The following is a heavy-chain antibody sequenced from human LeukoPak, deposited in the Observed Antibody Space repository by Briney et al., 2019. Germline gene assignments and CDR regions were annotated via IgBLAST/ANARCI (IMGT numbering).Heavy chain of an antibody. CDR2: IRAYNRNT. CDR3: ARDLDGSGSYYTDY. D-gene: IGHD3-10*01. V-gene: IGHV1-18*01. CDR1: AYTFSNYG. J-gene: IGHJ4*02. Sequence: ASVKVSCKTSAYTFSNYGFNWVPQAPRQGPEWMGWIRAYNRNTKYEQKFQGRFTMSTDTSTSTAYMELRSLTSDDTAVYYCARDLDGSGSYYTDYWGQGTLVTVSS.